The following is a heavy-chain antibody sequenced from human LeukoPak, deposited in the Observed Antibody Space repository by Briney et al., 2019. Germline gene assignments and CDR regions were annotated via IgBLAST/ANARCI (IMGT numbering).Heavy chain of an antibody. J-gene: IGHJ6*02. V-gene: IGHV1-3*01. CDR1: GYTFTSYA. Sequence: ASVKVSCKASGYTFTSYAMHWVRQAPGQRLEWMGWINAGNGNTKYSQKFQGRVTITRDTSASTAYMELSSLRSEDTAVYYCASFGMVRGVISYYYGMDVWGQGTTVTVSS. CDR2: INAGNGNT. CDR3: ASFGMVRGVISYYYGMDV. D-gene: IGHD3-10*01.